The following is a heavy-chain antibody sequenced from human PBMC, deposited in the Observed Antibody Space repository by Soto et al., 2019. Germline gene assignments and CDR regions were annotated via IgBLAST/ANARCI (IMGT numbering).Heavy chain of an antibody. CDR1: GFTFSNYA. J-gene: IGHJ4*02. CDR2: ISPSGDRT. D-gene: IGHD2-2*01. V-gene: IGHV3-23*01. Sequence: EVQLLESGGGLVQPGGSLRLSCATSGFTFSNYAMNWVRQAPGKGLECISGISPSGDRTLYADSVKGRSTISRDNSKNMLYLQMNSLRDEDTAKYYCVKKETRTFPFEDWGRGTLVTVS. CDR3: VKKETRTFPFED.